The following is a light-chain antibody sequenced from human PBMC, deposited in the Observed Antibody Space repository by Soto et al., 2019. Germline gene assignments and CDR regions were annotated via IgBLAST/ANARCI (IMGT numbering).Light chain of an antibody. CDR2: DAS. CDR1: QDISNY. CDR3: QQYDNLLT. J-gene: IGKJ4*01. V-gene: IGKV1-33*01. Sequence: DIQMTQSPSSLSASVGDIVTITCQASQDISNYLNWYQQKPGKAPKLLIYDASNLETGVPSRLSGSGSGTDFTFTISSLQPEDIATYYCQQYDNLLTFGGGTKVDIK.